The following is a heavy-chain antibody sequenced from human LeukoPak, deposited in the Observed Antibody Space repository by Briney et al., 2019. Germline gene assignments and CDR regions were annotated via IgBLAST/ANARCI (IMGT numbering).Heavy chain of an antibody. CDR2: INTDGSST. Sequence: TGGSLRLSCAASGFTFSSYWMHWVRQAPGKGLVWVSRINTDGSSTTYADSVKGRFTISRDNAKNTLYLQVDSLRVEDTAVYYCGRGPPFDQAIDYWGQGTLVTVSS. CDR1: GFTFSSYW. D-gene: IGHD2/OR15-2a*01. CDR3: GRGPPFDQAIDY. J-gene: IGHJ4*02. V-gene: IGHV3-74*01.